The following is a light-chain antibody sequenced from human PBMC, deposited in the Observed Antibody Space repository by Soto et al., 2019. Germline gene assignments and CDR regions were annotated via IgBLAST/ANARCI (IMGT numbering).Light chain of an antibody. Sequence: QAVVTQPSSVSAAPGQTVTISCSGSRSNFGKNFVSWYQQLPGTAPKLLIYEDNKRLSGIPDRFSGSKSGTSATLGVTGLQTRDEADYYCGSWDSSLSTVVFGGGTKVTVL. V-gene: IGLV1-51*01. CDR2: EDN. CDR3: GSWDSSLSTVV. J-gene: IGLJ2*01. CDR1: RSNFGKNF.